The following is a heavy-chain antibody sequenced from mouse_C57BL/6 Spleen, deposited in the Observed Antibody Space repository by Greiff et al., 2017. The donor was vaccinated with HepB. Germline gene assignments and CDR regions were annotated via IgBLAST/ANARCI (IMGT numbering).Heavy chain of an antibody. CDR2: IYPGDGDT. V-gene: IGHV1-80*01. CDR1: GYAFSSYW. CDR3: ASPPGDGSSPDV. D-gene: IGHD1-1*01. Sequence: QVQLQQSGAELVKPGASVKISCKASGYAFSSYWMNWVKQRPGKGLEWIGQIYPGDGDTNYNGKFKGKATLTADKSSSTAYMQLSSLTSEDSAVYFCASPPGDGSSPDVWGTGTTVTVSS. J-gene: IGHJ1*03.